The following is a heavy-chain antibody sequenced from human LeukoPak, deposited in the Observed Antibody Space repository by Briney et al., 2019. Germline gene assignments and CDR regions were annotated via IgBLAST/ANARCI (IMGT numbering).Heavy chain of an antibody. Sequence: SETLCLTCAVYGGSFSGYYWSWIRQPPGKGLEWIGEINHSGSTNYNPPLKSRVTISVDTSKNQFSLKLSSVTAADTAVYYCASQGSRWLASFDYWGQGSLVTVSS. V-gene: IGHV4-34*01. J-gene: IGHJ4*02. D-gene: IGHD6-19*01. CDR1: GGSFSGYY. CDR3: ASQGSRWLASFDY. CDR2: INHSGST.